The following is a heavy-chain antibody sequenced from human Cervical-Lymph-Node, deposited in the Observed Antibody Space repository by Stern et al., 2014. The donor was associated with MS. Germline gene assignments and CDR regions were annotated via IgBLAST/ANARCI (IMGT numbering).Heavy chain of an antibody. Sequence: VQLVESGPGLVKPSQTLSLTCTVSGGSISSGSYYWSWIRQPAGKGLEXIGRIYTSGSTNYNPSLKSRVTISVDTSKTQFPRKLSSVTAADTAVYYCARGNPYYYGMDVWGQGTTVTVSS. CDR2: IYTSGST. CDR3: ARGNPYYYGMDV. V-gene: IGHV4-61*02. CDR1: GGSISSGSYY. J-gene: IGHJ6*02.